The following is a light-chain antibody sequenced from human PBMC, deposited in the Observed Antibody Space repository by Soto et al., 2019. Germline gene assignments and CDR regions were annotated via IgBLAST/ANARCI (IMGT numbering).Light chain of an antibody. CDR1: QNVRFY. CDR2: DAS. J-gene: IGKJ1*01. CDR3: QQYIDLPLT. Sequence: EIVLTQSPGTLSLSPGDRAALSCRASQNVRFYLAWYQQKPGQAPRLLMYDASNRATDIPARFSSSGSGTDFTLTISSLEPEDFAVYYCQQYIDLPLTFGQGTRVEIK. V-gene: IGKV3-11*01.